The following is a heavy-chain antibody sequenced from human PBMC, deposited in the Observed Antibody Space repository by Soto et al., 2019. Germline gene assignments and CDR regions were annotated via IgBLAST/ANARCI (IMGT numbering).Heavy chain of an antibody. Sequence: PSETLSLTCVVSGGSISSYYWSWIRQPPGKGLEWIGYIYYSGSTNYNPSLKSRVTISLDTSNNQFSLKLSSVTAADTAVYYCARDRYSSGWLDYWGLGTLATVS. V-gene: IGHV4-59*01. CDR3: ARDRYSSGWLDY. CDR2: IYYSGST. J-gene: IGHJ4*02. CDR1: GGSISSYY. D-gene: IGHD6-19*01.